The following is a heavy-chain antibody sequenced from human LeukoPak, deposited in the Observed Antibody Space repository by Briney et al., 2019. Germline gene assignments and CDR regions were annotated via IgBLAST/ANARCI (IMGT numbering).Heavy chain of an antibody. CDR1: GGSISSSSYY. CDR2: IYYSGST. V-gene: IGHV4-39*07. J-gene: IGHJ3*02. CDR3: ARDGYDSSGSHFSSSLDI. D-gene: IGHD3-22*01. Sequence: SETLSLTCTVSGGSISSSSYYWGWIRQPPGKGLEWIGSIYYSGSTYYNPSLKSRVTISVDKSKNQFSLKLSSVTAADTAVYYCARDGYDSSGSHFSSSLDIWGQGTMVTVSS.